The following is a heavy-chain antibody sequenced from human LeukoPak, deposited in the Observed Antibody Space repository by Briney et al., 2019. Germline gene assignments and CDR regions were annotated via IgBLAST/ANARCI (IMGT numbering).Heavy chain of an antibody. CDR3: ARVSDYGDVPDY. J-gene: IGHJ4*02. Sequence: ASVKVSCKASGYTFTGYYMHWVRQAPGQGLEWMGWINPNSGGTNYAQKFQGRVTMTRDTSISTAYMELSRLRSDDTAVYYCARVSDYGDVPDYWGQGTLVTVSS. V-gene: IGHV1-2*02. D-gene: IGHD4-17*01. CDR1: GYTFTGYY. CDR2: INPNSGGT.